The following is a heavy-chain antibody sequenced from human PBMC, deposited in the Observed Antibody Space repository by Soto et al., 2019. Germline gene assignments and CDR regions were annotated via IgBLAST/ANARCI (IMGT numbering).Heavy chain of an antibody. CDR3: ARDQVFEDSRGNLLGY. Sequence: QVQLVQSGGEVRKPGASVKVSCKASGYIFTSYGINWVRQAPGQGLEWMGWISTHNGDRKYAPKLQGRVTMTSDTSTSTAYMELRSLRSDDTAVYYCARDQVFEDSRGNLLGYWGQGTLVTVSS. CDR1: GYIFTSYG. CDR2: ISTHNGDR. V-gene: IGHV1-18*01. J-gene: IGHJ4*02. D-gene: IGHD3-22*01.